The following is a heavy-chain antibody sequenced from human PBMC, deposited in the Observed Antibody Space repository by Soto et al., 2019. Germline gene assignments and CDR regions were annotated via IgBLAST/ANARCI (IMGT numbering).Heavy chain of an antibody. Sequence: NPSETLSLTCAVSDGSISSSNWWSWVRQPPGKGLEWIGEIYHSGSTNYNPSLKSRVTISVDKSKNQFSLKLSSVTAADTAVYYCARHFVAVVIKGWGYWGQGKLVTVSS. CDR2: IYHSGST. D-gene: IGHD3-10*01. CDR1: DGSISSSNW. V-gene: IGHV4-4*02. J-gene: IGHJ4*02. CDR3: ARHFVAVVIKGWGY.